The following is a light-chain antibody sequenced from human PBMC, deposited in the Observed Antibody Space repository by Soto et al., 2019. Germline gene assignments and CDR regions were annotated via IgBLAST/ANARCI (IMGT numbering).Light chain of an antibody. Sequence: QSALTQPASVSGSPGQWITISCTGTSSDVGGYIYVSWYQQHPGKAPKLMIYDVSNRPSGVSNRFSGSKSGNTASLTISGLHAEDEADYYCSSYTSSSTRVFGTGTKLTVL. CDR3: SSYTSSSTRV. J-gene: IGLJ1*01. CDR1: SSDVGGYIY. CDR2: DVS. V-gene: IGLV2-14*01.